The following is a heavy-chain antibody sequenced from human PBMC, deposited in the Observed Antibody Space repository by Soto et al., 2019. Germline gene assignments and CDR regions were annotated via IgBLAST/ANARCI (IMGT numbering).Heavy chain of an antibody. CDR2: ITSSGV. CDR1: GFTFSSCH. D-gene: IGHD3-10*01. V-gene: IGHV3-21*01. Sequence: PGGSLRLSCAASGFTFSSCHMNWVRQAPGKGLEWVSSITSSGVYYRDSVKGRFTISGDNAKNSLYLQMNSLRAEDTAVYYCARDPSGSGPDFDYWGQGILVTVSS. J-gene: IGHJ4*02. CDR3: ARDPSGSGPDFDY.